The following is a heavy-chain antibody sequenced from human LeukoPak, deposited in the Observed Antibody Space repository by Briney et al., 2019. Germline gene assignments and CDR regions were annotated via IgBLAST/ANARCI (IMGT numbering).Heavy chain of an antibody. CDR2: IYYTGST. Sequence: SETLSLTCTVSDGSSSSSSWNWIRQPPGKGLEWIGYIYYTGSTNYNPSLKSRVTMSVDTSKNQFSLKLSSVTAADAAVYYCAKATVGKWFDPWGQGTLVTVSS. V-gene: IGHV4-59*01. D-gene: IGHD4-23*01. J-gene: IGHJ5*02. CDR1: DGSSSSSS. CDR3: AKATVGKWFDP.